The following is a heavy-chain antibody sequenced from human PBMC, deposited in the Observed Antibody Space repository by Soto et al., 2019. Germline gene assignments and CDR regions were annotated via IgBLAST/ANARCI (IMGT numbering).Heavy chain of an antibody. J-gene: IGHJ6*02. Sequence: SETLSLTCTVSGGSISSGGYYWSWIRQHPGKGLEWIGYIYYSGSTYYNPSLKSRVTISVDTSKNQFSLKLSSVTAADTAVYYCARVASLYYGMDVWGQGTTVTVSS. CDR3: ARVASLYYGMDV. CDR2: IYYSGST. CDR1: GGSISSGGYY. V-gene: IGHV4-31*03.